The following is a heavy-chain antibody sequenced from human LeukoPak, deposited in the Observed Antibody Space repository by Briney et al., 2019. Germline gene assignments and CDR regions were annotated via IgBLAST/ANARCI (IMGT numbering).Heavy chain of an antibody. CDR3: AELGITMIGGV. CDR1: GFTFSSYW. CDR2: MNSDGSYT. D-gene: IGHD3-10*02. Sequence: GGSLRLSCAASGFTFSSYWMHWVRQVPGKGLVWVSRMNSDGSYTNYADSVKDRFTISRDNAKNSLYLQMNSLRTEDTAVYYCAELGITMIGGVWGKGTTVTISS. J-gene: IGHJ6*04. V-gene: IGHV3-74*01.